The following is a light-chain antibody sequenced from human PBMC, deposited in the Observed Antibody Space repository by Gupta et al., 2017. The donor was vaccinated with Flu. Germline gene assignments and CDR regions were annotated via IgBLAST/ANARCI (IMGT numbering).Light chain of an antibody. Sequence: QSALTHPASVSASPGPSLTISCTGTSTDLGGYAYVSCYQQHPGKAPKLMIYDVSTRPSGVTNRFSGSKSGNTASLTISGLQAEDEADYYCNSYSSSSTLIVFGGGTKLTVL. CDR3: NSYSSSSTLIV. CDR2: DVS. CDR1: STDLGGYAY. J-gene: IGLJ2*01. V-gene: IGLV2-14*03.